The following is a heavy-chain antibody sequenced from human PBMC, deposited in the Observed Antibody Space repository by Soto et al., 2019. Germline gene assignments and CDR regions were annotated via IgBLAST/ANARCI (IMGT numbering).Heavy chain of an antibody. CDR2: IYYSGST. CDR1: GCSISSSSYY. D-gene: IGHD3-9*01. Sequence: PSETLSLTCTVSGCSISSSSYYWGWIRQPPGKGLEWIGSIYYSGSTYYNPSLKSQVTISVDTSKNQFSLKLSSVTAADTAVYYCARHAYYDILTGYSPPDAYDIWGQGTMVTVSS. V-gene: IGHV4-39*01. CDR3: ARHAYYDILTGYSPPDAYDI. J-gene: IGHJ3*02.